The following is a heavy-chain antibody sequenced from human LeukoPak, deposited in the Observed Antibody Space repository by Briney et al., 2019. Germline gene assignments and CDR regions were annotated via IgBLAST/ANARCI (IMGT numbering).Heavy chain of an antibody. CDR2: IYPGDSDG. Sequence: GESLKISCKGSGYSFTSYWIGWVRQMPGKGLEWMGIIYPGDSDGRYSPSFQGQVTISADKSITTAYLQWSSLKASDTAIYYCARQAYCDGDCSYYFDYWGQGTLVTVSS. D-gene: IGHD2-21*02. V-gene: IGHV5-51*01. J-gene: IGHJ4*02. CDR1: GYSFTSYW. CDR3: ARQAYCDGDCSYYFDY.